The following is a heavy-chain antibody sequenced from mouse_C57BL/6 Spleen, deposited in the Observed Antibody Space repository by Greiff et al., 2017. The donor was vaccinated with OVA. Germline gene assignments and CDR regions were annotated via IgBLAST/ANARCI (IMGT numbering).Heavy chain of an antibody. V-gene: IGHV5-16*01. J-gene: IGHJ2*01. CDR2: INYDGSST. D-gene: IGHD1-1*01. CDR1: GFTFRAYY. Sequence: EVQVVESEGGLVQPGSSMKLSCTASGFTFRAYYMAWVRQVPEKGLEWVANINYDGSSTYYLDSLKSRSIISGDNAKNILYLQMSSLKSEDTATYYCASSSYTGGYFDYWGQGTTLTVSS. CDR3: ASSSYTGGYFDY.